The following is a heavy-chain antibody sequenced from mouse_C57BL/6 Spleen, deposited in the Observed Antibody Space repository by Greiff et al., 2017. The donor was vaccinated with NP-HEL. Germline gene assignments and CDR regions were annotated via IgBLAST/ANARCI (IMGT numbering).Heavy chain of an antibody. V-gene: IGHV1-18*01. CDR1: GYTFTDYN. CDR2: INPNNGGT. CDR3: ATISGVTTEGFAY. D-gene: IGHD2-2*01. Sequence: VQLQQSGPELVKPGASVKIPCKASGYTFTDYNMDWVKQSHGKSLEWIGDINPNNGGTIYNQKFKGKATLTVDKSSSTAYMELRSLTSEDTAVYYCATISGVTTEGFAYWGQGTLVTVSA. J-gene: IGHJ3*01.